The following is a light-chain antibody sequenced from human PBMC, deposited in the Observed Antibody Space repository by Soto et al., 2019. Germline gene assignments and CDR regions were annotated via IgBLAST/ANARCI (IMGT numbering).Light chain of an antibody. Sequence: DIQMTQSPSSLSASVGDRVTITCRASQSISTHLNWYQQKPGKAPNLLIYAASSLQSGVPSRFSGSGSGTDFTLTISSLRPEDFATYFCQQSYITPPGFVGGTKVEIK. CDR1: QSISTH. CDR3: QQSYITPPG. V-gene: IGKV1-39*01. CDR2: AAS. J-gene: IGKJ4*01.